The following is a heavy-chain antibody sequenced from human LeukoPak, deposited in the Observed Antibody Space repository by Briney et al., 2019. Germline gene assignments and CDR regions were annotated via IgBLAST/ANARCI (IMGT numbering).Heavy chain of an antibody. D-gene: IGHD6-19*01. J-gene: IGHJ4*02. Sequence: SETLSLTCTVSGGSISSSSYSWGWLRQPPGQGLGWIVSIYYSGSTYYNPSLKSRVTISVDTSKNQFSLKLSSVTAADTAVYYCASVGIAVAAGYWGQGTLVTV. CDR1: GGSISSSSYS. CDR2: IYYSGST. CDR3: ASVGIAVAAGY. V-gene: IGHV4-39*01.